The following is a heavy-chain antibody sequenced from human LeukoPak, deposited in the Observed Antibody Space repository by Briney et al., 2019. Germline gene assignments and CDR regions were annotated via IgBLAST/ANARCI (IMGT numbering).Heavy chain of an antibody. CDR2: INAGNGNT. Sequence: ASVKVSCKASGYTFTSYAMHWVRQAPGQRLEWMGWINAGNGNTKYSQKFQGRVTITRDTSASTAYMELSSLRSEDTAVYYCAGDIPTTVVRFSFAYWGQGTLVTVSS. CDR1: GYTFTSYA. CDR3: AGDIPTTVVRFSFAY. J-gene: IGHJ4*02. V-gene: IGHV1-3*01. D-gene: IGHD4-23*01.